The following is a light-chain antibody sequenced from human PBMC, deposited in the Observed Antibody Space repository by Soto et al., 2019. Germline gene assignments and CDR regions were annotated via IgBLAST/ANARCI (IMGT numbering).Light chain of an antibody. CDR2: GVT. V-gene: IGLV2-14*01. Sequence: QPVLTQPASVSGSPGQSITISCTGSSSDIGVYNYVSWYQHYPGKAPKLMIYGVTHRPSGVSNRFSGSKSGNTASLTISGLQAEDEADYYCNSYSSSSTLVLFGGGTQLTVL. CDR3: NSYSSSSTLVL. CDR1: SSDIGVYNY. J-gene: IGLJ2*01.